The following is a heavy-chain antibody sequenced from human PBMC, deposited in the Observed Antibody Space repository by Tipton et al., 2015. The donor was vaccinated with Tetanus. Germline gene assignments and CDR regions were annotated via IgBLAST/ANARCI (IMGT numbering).Heavy chain of an antibody. D-gene: IGHD2-21*02. J-gene: IGHJ2*01. V-gene: IGHV4-59*12. Sequence: TLSLTCTVSGDSISGYYWNWIRQPPGKGLEWIGYFYYSGSTNYNPSLKSRVTMSGDTSKNQVSLTVTSVTAADTAIYHCARRGDNWFFDLWGRGSLVIVSS. CDR3: ARRGDNWFFDL. CDR2: FYYSGST. CDR1: GDSISGYY.